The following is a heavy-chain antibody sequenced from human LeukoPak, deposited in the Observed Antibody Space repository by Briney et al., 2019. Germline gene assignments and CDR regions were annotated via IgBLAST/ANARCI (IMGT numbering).Heavy chain of an antibody. J-gene: IGHJ4*02. Sequence: PSETLTLTCTVSGGSLSSGNYYWGWIRQPPGKGLEWIGNTYHYNPSLKSRVTMSIDTSKNQFSLSLSSVTAADTAVYYCARSYKGLIAEAVLFDFWGQGILVTVSS. CDR1: GGSLSSGNYY. D-gene: IGHD6-13*01. CDR3: ARSYKGLIAEAVLFDF. CDR2: TY. V-gene: IGHV4-39*07.